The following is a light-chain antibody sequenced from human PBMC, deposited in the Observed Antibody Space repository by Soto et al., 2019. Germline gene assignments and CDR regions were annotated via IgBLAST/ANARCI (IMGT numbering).Light chain of an antibody. V-gene: IGKV1-6*01. CDR2: AAS. Sequence: AIQMTQSPSSLSASVGDRVTITCRASQGIRSDLGWYQQKPGKAPKLLIYAASTLQTGVPSRFSGSGSGTDFPLTIGSLQPEDFATYYCLQDYDYPLTFGGGTKVEVQ. CDR3: LQDYDYPLT. J-gene: IGKJ4*01. CDR1: QGIRSD.